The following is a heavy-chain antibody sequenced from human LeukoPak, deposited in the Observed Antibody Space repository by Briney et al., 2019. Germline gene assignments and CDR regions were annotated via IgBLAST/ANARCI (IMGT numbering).Heavy chain of an antibody. Sequence: ASVKVSCKASGYTFSAYYMHWVRQAPGQGLEWMGGIIPIFGTANYAQKFQGRVTITADKSTSTAYMELSSLRSEDTAVYYCAGVAGDGGSYSYWGQGTLVTVSS. V-gene: IGHV1-69*06. CDR2: IIPIFGTA. CDR3: AGVAGDGGSYSY. CDR1: GYTFSAYY. J-gene: IGHJ4*02. D-gene: IGHD1-26*01.